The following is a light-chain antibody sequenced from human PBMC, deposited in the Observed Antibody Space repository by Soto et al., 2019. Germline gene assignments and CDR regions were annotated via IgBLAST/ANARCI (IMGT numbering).Light chain of an antibody. Sequence: EIVLTQSPGNLSLSPGERATLSCMASQSVTSSYLAWYQQKPGQAPRLRISGATSRATGVPDRFRGSRSGTDFTLSISRLESEDFAGYSCQHDGSSPPYTFGQGNKLQIK. CDR2: GAT. CDR3: QHDGSSPPYT. CDR1: QSVTSSY. J-gene: IGKJ2*01. V-gene: IGKV3-20*01.